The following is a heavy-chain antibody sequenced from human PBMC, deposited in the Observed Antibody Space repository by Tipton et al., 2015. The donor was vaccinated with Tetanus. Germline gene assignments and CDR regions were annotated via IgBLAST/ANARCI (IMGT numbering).Heavy chain of an antibody. Sequence: LRLSCTVSGDSVSGYYWSWIQQPPGKGLEWIGYVYYTGSTNHNPSLKSRVTISMDRSKSQISLQLTSVTAADTAVYFCAGVTAQRTELYFDHWGQGTLVTVSS. CDR3: AGVTAQRTELYFDH. D-gene: IGHD6-13*01. V-gene: IGHV4-59*02. CDR2: VYYTGST. J-gene: IGHJ4*02. CDR1: GDSVSGYY.